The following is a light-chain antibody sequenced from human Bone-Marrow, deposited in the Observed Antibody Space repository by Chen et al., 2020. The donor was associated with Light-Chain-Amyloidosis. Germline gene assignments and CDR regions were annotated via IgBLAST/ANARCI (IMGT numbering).Light chain of an antibody. CDR3: QSYDSSLSGYV. CDR2: GNS. CDR1: SSNIGAGYD. Sequence: QSVLTQPPSVSAAPVQIFTISCTGRSSNIGAGYDVHWYQQLPGTAPKVLIYGNSNRPSGVPDRFSGSKSGTSASLAITGLQAEDEADYYCQSYDSSLSGYVFGTGTKVTVL. V-gene: IGLV1-40*01. J-gene: IGLJ1*01.